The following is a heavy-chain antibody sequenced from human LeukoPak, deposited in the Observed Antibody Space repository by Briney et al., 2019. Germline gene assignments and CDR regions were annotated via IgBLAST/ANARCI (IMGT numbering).Heavy chain of an antibody. J-gene: IGHJ4*02. CDR1: GFTFSSYS. V-gene: IGHV3-21*01. CDR2: ISSSSSYI. D-gene: IGHD3-22*01. CDR3: AKKGYDSSGYYDY. Sequence: PGGSLRLSCAASGFTFSSYSMNWVRQAPGKGLEWVSSISSSSSYIYYADSVKGRFTISRDNAKNSLYLQMNSLRAEDTAVYYCAKKGYDSSGYYDYWGQGTLVTVSS.